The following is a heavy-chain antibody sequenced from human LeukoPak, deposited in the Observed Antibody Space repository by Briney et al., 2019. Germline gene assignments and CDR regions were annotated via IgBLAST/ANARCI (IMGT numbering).Heavy chain of an antibody. Sequence: SETLSLTCAVYGGSFSGYYWSWLRQPPGKGLEGIGEINHSGSTNYNPSLKSRVTISVGTSKNQCSPSLSSVTAADTAVYYCARHRGSSWYVGDNWFDPWGQGTLVTVSS. D-gene: IGHD6-13*01. J-gene: IGHJ5*02. V-gene: IGHV4-34*01. CDR3: ARHRGSSWYVGDNWFDP. CDR1: GGSFSGYY. CDR2: INHSGST.